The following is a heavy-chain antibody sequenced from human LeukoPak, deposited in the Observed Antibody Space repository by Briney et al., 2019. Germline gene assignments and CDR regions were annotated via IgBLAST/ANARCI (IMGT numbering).Heavy chain of an antibody. J-gene: IGHJ6*04. CDR1: GYTFTSYG. V-gene: IGHV1-18*04. D-gene: IGHD5-18*01. CDR3: AREKVWGYSYRDGPYYGMDV. Sequence: ASVKASCKASGYTFTSYGISWVRQAPGQGLEWMGWISAHNGNTNYAQKLQGRVTMTTDTSTSTAYMELRSLRSDDTAVYYCAREKVWGYSYRDGPYYGMDVWGKGTTVTVSS. CDR2: ISAHNGNT.